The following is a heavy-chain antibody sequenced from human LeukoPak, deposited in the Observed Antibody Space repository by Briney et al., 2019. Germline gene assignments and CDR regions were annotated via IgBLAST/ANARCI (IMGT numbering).Heavy chain of an antibody. CDR1: GGSISSSSYY. Sequence: SETLSLTCTVSGGSISSSSYYWGWIRQPPGKGLEWIGNIYYSGSTYYNPSLKSRVTISVDMSKNQFPLKLSSVTAADTAVYYCARRRYESGTSYPSYFDYWGQGTLVTVSS. CDR3: ARRRYESGTSYPSYFDY. J-gene: IGHJ4*02. V-gene: IGHV4-39*01. D-gene: IGHD3-22*01. CDR2: IYYSGST.